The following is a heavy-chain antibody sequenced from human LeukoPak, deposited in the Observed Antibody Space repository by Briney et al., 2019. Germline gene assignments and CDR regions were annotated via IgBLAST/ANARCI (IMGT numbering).Heavy chain of an antibody. CDR2: ISGSGTST. CDR3: ATRWAD. J-gene: IGHJ4*02. CDR1: GFTFSSYA. D-gene: IGHD5-24*01. Sequence: TGGSLRLSCAASGFTFSSYAMSWVRQAPGKGPEWVSLISGSGTSTYCADSVKGRFTISRDNSKNTLYLQMNSLRAEDAAVYYCATRWADWGQGTLVTVSS. V-gene: IGHV3-23*01.